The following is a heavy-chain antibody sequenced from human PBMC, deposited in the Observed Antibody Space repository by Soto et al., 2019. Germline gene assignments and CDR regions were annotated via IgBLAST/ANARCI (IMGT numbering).Heavy chain of an antibody. CDR3: ARKDYYGAGVYYFDH. CDR1: GYTFTAYP. V-gene: IGHV1-3*01. Sequence: GASVKVSCKASGYTFTAYPMHCVRQAPGQRLEWMGWINAANGDTGYSQKFHDRVTFTRDTSATTVYMELSSLTSEDTAVYYCARKDYYGAGVYYFDHWGQGTLVTVSS. J-gene: IGHJ4*02. CDR2: INAANGDT. D-gene: IGHD3-10*01.